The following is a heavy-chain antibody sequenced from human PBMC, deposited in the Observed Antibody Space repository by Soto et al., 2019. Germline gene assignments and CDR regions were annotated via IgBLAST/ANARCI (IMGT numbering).Heavy chain of an antibody. CDR2: ISGSGGST. CDR1: GFTFSSYA. D-gene: IGHD3-3*01. J-gene: IGHJ6*02. Sequence: PGGSLRLSCAASGFTFSSYAMSWVRQAPGKGLEWVSAISGSGGSTYYADSVKGRFTISRDNSKNTLYLQMNSLRAEDTAVYYCAILSITIFGVVTAHKDYGMDVWGQGTTVTVSS. V-gene: IGHV3-23*01. CDR3: AILSITIFGVVTAHKDYGMDV.